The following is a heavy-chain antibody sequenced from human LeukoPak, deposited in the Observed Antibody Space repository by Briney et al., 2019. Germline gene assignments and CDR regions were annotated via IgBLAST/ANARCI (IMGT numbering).Heavy chain of an antibody. Sequence: ASVKVSCKVSGYTLTELSMHWVRQAPGKGLEWMGGFDPEDGETIYAQKFQGRVTMTEDTSTSTAYMELRSLRSDDTAVYYCARGYCGTTSCHPFDYWGQGTLVTVSS. V-gene: IGHV1-24*01. D-gene: IGHD2-2*01. J-gene: IGHJ4*02. CDR2: FDPEDGET. CDR1: GYTLTELS. CDR3: ARGYCGTTSCHPFDY.